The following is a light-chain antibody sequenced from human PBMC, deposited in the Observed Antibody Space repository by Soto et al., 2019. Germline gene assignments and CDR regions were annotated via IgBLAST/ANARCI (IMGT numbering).Light chain of an antibody. Sequence: EIVLTQSPATLSVSPGERVTLSCRARHSFTTTLAWYQQKPGQAPRLLIYGVSSRATGIPARFSGSGSGTEFTRTVSSVQSEDVAVYYCQQYNKWPPLTFGGGPKVEIK. CDR1: HSFTTT. CDR2: GVS. CDR3: QQYNKWPPLT. V-gene: IGKV3-15*01. J-gene: IGKJ4*02.